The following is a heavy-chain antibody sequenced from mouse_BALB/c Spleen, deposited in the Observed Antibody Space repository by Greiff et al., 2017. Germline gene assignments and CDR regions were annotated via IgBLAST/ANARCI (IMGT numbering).Heavy chain of an antibody. CDR3: ARSDYDYDRFAY. CDR2: IYPGGGYT. D-gene: IGHD2-4*01. J-gene: IGHJ3*01. CDR1: GYTFTNYW. V-gene: IGHV1-63*02. Sequence: QVQLKESGAELVRPGTSVKISCKASGYTFTNYWLGWVKQRPGHGLEWIGDIYPGGGYTNYNEKFKGKATLTADTSSSTAYMQLSSLTSEDSAVYFCARSDYDYDRFAYWGQGTLVTVSA.